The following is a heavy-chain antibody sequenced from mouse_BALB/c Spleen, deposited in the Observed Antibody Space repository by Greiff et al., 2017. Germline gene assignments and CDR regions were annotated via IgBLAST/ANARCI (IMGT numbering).Heavy chain of an antibody. CDR1: GFNIKDYY. V-gene: IGHV14-4*02. J-gene: IGHJ4*01. CDR3: NAPRATMITTGAMDY. CDR2: IDPENGDT. Sequence: EVQLVESGAELVRSGASVKLSCTASGFNIKDYYMHWVKQRPEQGLEWIGWIDPENGDTEYAPKFQGKATMTADTSSNTAYLQLSSLTSEDTAVYYCNAPRATMITTGAMDYWGQGTSVTVSS. D-gene: IGHD2-4*01.